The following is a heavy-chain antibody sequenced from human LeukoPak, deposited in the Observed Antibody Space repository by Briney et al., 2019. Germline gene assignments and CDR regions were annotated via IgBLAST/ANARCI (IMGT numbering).Heavy chain of an antibody. CDR1: GGSISSSSYY. V-gene: IGHV4-39*07. D-gene: IGHD2-15*01. Sequence: SETLSLTCTVSGGSISSSSYYWGWIRQPPGKGLEWIGSIYYSGSTYYNPSLKSRVTISVDTSKNQFSLKLSSVTAADTAVYYCARLRSNDYYGMDVWGQGTTVTVSS. CDR2: IYYSGST. CDR3: ARLRSNDYYGMDV. J-gene: IGHJ6*02.